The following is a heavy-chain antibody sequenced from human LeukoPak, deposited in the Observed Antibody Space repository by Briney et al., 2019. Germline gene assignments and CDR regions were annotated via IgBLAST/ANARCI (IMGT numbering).Heavy chain of an antibody. V-gene: IGHV1-69*05. Sequence: SVKVSCKASGGTFSSYAISWVRQAPGEGLEWMGRIIPIFGTANYAQKFQGRVTITTDESTSTAYMELSSLRSEDTAVYYCARDIIAAAGDVYFDYWGQGTLVTVSS. CDR2: IIPIFGTA. CDR1: GGTFSSYA. D-gene: IGHD6-13*01. J-gene: IGHJ4*02. CDR3: ARDIIAAAGDVYFDY.